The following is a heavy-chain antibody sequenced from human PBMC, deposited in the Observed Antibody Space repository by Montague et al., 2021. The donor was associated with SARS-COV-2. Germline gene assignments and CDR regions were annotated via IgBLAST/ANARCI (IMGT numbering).Heavy chain of an antibody. J-gene: IGHJ3*02. V-gene: IGHV4-39*01. CDR2: ICYSGST. Sequence: SETLSLTCTVSGGSISSSSYYWGWIRQPPGKGLEWIGSICYSGSTYYNPSLKSRVTISVDTSKNQFSLKLSSVTAADTAAYYCARFPTSYYYDSKAAPATPDAFDIWGQGTMVTVSS. CDR1: GGSISSSSYY. CDR3: ARFPTSYYYDSKAAPATPDAFDI. D-gene: IGHD3-22*01.